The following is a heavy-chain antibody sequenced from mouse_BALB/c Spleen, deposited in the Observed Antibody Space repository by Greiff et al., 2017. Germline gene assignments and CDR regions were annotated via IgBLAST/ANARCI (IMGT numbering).Heavy chain of an antibody. CDR3: TRDGNFPFAY. Sequence: LQQPGSELVRPGASVKLSCKASGYTFTSYWMHWVKQRPGQGLEWIGNIYPGSGSTNYDEKFKSKATLTVDTSSSTAYMQLSSLTSEDSAVYYCTRDGNFPFAYWGQGTLVTVSA. CDR2: IYPGSGST. D-gene: IGHD2-1*01. CDR1: GYTFTSYW. V-gene: IGHV1S22*01. J-gene: IGHJ3*01.